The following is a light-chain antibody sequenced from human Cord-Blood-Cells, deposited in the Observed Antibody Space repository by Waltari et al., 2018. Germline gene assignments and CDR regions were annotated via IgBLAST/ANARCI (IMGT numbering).Light chain of an antibody. J-gene: IGKJ4*01. Sequence: DIQMTQSPSSLSASVGDRVTITCRASQSISSYLNWYQQKPGKAPKLLIYAASSLQSGGPSRCSGSGSGTDFTLTISSLQPEDVATYYCQQSYSSPRALTFGGGTKVEIK. V-gene: IGKV1-39*01. CDR1: QSISSY. CDR3: QQSYSSPRALT. CDR2: AAS.